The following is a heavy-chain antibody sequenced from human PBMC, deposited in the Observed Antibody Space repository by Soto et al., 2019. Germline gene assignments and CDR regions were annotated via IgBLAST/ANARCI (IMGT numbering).Heavy chain of an antibody. Sequence: QVQLQQWGAGLLKPSETLSLTCAVYGGSFSGYYWSWIRQPPGKGLEWIGEINHSGSTNYNPSLKRRVTISVDTSKNQFSLKLSSVTAADTAVYYCARERALLLWFGELINWFDPWGQGTLVTVSS. J-gene: IGHJ5*02. CDR2: INHSGST. CDR1: GGSFSGYY. V-gene: IGHV4-34*01. D-gene: IGHD3-10*01. CDR3: ARERALLLWFGELINWFDP.